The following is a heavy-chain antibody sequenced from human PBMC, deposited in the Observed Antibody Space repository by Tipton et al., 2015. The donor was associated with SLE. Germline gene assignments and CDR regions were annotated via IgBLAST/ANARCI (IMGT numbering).Heavy chain of an antibody. CDR1: GFTFSTYA. CDR3: TLTPTLVVAGLGDS. J-gene: IGHJ4*02. V-gene: IGHV3-49*04. D-gene: IGHD2-2*01. CDR2: LKNKAHGGTA. Sequence: SLRLSCAASGFTFSTYAMSWVRQAPGRGLEWVGSLKNKAHGGTANDAASVEGRFTISRDESKSIAFLQMNSLRIEDTAVYYCTLTPTLVVAGLGDSWGQGTLVTVSS.